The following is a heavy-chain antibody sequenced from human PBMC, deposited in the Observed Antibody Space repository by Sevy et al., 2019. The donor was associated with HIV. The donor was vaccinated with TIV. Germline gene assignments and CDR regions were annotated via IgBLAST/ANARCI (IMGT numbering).Heavy chain of an antibody. Sequence: ASVKVSCKVSGYTLTELSMHWVRQAPGKGLEWMGGFDPEDGETIYAQKFQGRVTMTEDTSTDTAYLELSSLRSEDTAVYYCATRRTDSSIHYFDYWGQGTLVTVSS. CDR2: FDPEDGET. CDR1: GYTLTELS. V-gene: IGHV1-24*01. CDR3: ATRRTDSSIHYFDY. D-gene: IGHD3-22*01. J-gene: IGHJ4*02.